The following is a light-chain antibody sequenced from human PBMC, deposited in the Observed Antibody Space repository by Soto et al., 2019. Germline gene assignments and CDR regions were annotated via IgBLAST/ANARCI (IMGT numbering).Light chain of an antibody. Sequence: EIVLTHSPGTLSLAPGERATLSCRASRSVSSSYLAWYPQKPGQAPRLLIYGASRRATGIPDRFSGSGPGTDFTLTISRLEPEDFAVYYCQQYGSSPVTFGQGTKVDNK. V-gene: IGKV3-20*01. CDR2: GAS. J-gene: IGKJ1*01. CDR1: RSVSSSY. CDR3: QQYGSSPVT.